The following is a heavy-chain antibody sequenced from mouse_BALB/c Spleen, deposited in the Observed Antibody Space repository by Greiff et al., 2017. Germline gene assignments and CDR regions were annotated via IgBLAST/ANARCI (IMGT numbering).Heavy chain of an antibody. V-gene: IGHV1-7*01. CDR1: GYTFTSYW. CDR3: ARDSYAMDY. J-gene: IGHJ4*01. CDR2: INPSTGYT. Sequence: QVQLKQSGAELAKPGASVKMSCKASGYTFTSYWMHWVNQRPGQGLEWIGYINPSTGYTEYNQKFKDKATLTADKSSSTAYMQLSSLTSEDSAVYYCARDSYAMDYWGQGTSVTVSS.